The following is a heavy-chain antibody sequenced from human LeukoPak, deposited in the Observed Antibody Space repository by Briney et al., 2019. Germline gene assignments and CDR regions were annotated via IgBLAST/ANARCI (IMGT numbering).Heavy chain of an antibody. CDR2: IYYSGKT. D-gene: IGHD4-17*01. J-gene: IGHJ4*02. CDR1: GGSIGIYY. V-gene: IGHV4-59*01. CDR3: ARGVTVTRLDY. Sequence: SETLSLTCTVSGGSIGIYYWTWIRQSPGRGLDWIGYIYYSGKTNYNPSLKSRVSISVDTSKNHFSLKLNSVTAADTAIYYCARGVTVTRLDYWGQGALVTVSS.